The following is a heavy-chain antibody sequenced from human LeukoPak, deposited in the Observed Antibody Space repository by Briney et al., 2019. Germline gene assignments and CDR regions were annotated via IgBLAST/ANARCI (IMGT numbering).Heavy chain of an antibody. CDR1: GYTLTELS. CDR3: ATDGVGGGSGSYRWFAP. J-gene: IGHJ5*02. CDR2: FDPEDGET. D-gene: IGHD3-10*01. V-gene: IGHV1-24*01. Sequence: GASVKVSCKVSGYTLTELSMHWVRQAPGKGLEWMGGFDPEDGETIYAQKFQGRVTMTEDTSTDTAYMELSSLRSEDTAVYYCATDGVGGGSGSYRWFAPWGPGNLVTASS.